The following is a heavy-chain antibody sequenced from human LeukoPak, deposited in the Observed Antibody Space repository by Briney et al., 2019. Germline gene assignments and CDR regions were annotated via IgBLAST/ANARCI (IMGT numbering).Heavy chain of an antibody. CDR1: GGSISSGGYC. D-gene: IGHD4-17*01. V-gene: IGHV4-30-2*01. Sequence: PSETLSLTCAVSGGSISSGGYCWSWIRQPPGKGLEWIGYIYHSGSTYYNPSLKSRVTISVDRPKNQFSLKLSSVTGADTAVYYCARVTTDWFDPWGQGTLVTVSS. CDR2: IYHSGST. CDR3: ARVTTDWFDP. J-gene: IGHJ5*02.